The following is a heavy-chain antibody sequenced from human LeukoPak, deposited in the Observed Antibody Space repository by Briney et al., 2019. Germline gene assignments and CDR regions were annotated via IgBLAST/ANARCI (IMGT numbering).Heavy chain of an antibody. Sequence: GGSLRLSCAASGFTFSDYWMHWVRQAPGKGLVWVSRINTDGTFIRHADSVQGRFTISRDAAKNTLFLQMNSLRAEDTAVHYCAREARVGAALQYWGQGVLVTVSA. CDR2: INTDGTFI. CDR3: AREARVGAALQY. J-gene: IGHJ1*01. V-gene: IGHV3-74*01. D-gene: IGHD1-26*01. CDR1: GFTFSDYW.